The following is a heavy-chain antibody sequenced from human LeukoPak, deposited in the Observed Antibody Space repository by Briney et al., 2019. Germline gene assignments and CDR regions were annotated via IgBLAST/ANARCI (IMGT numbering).Heavy chain of an antibody. CDR2: INGDGSNT. CDR3: ASGSSSIVITN. Sequence: GGSLRLSCAASGFTFSSHWMHWVRQAPGKGLVWVSRINGDGSNTTYADSVKGRFTISRDNSKNTLYLQMNSLRAEDTAVYYCASGSSSIVITNWGQGTLVTVSS. J-gene: IGHJ4*02. V-gene: IGHV3-74*03. CDR1: GFTFSSHW. D-gene: IGHD3-22*01.